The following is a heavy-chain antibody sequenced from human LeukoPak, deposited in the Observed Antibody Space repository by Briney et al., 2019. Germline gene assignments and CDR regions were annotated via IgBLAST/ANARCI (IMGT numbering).Heavy chain of an antibody. CDR1: GFTFSSYW. D-gene: IGHD2-15*01. Sequence: PGGSLRLSCAASGFTFSSYWMSWVRQAPGKGLEWVANIKPDGSDKFYVDSVKGRFTISRDNAKNSVYLQMNSLSAEETAVYYCARGGSDYWGQGTLVTVSS. CDR3: ARGGSDY. CDR2: IKPDGSDK. V-gene: IGHV3-7*01. J-gene: IGHJ4*02.